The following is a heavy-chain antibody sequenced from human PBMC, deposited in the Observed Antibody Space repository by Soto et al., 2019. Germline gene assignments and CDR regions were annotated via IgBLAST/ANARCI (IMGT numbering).Heavy chain of an antibody. CDR1: GGSISSGGYY. CDR2: IYYSGST. J-gene: IGHJ6*02. V-gene: IGHV4-31*03. D-gene: IGHD5-12*01. Sequence: NPSETLSLTCTVSGGSISSGGYYWSWIRQHPGKGLEWIGYIYYSGSTYYNPSLKSRVTISVDTSKNQFSLKLSSVTAADTAVYYCARREYSGYLYYYYYGMDVWGQGTTVTVSS. CDR3: ARREYSGYLYYYYYGMDV.